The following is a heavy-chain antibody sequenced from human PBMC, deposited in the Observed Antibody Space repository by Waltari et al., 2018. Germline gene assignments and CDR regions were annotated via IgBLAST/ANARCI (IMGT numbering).Heavy chain of an antibody. CDR2: IYYSGST. J-gene: IGHJ4*02. CDR1: GGSIRSYY. V-gene: IGHV4-59*01. D-gene: IGHD1-26*01. CDR3: ARGELAPFDY. Sequence: QVQLQEAAPGLVKPSETLSLTCTVSGGSIRSYYWSWIRQPPGKGLEWIGYIYYSGSTNYNPSLKSRVTISVDTSKNQFSLKLSSVTAADTAVYYCARGELAPFDYWGQGTLVTVSS.